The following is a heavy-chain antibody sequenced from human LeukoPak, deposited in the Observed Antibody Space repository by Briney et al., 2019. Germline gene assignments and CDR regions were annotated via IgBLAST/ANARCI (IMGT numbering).Heavy chain of an antibody. CDR2: IYYSGST. CDR1: GGSISSYY. Sequence: SSETLSLTCTVSGGSISSYYWSWIRQPPEKGLEWIGYIYYSGSTNYNPSLKSRVTLSVDTPKNQFSLNLTSVTAADTAVYFCARTSITMIANWFDPWGQGTLVTVSS. J-gene: IGHJ5*02. CDR3: ARTSITMIANWFDP. D-gene: IGHD3-22*01. V-gene: IGHV4-59*12.